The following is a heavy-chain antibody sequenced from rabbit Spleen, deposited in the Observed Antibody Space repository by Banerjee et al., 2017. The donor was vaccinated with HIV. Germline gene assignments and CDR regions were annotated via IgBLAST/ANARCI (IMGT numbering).Heavy chain of an antibody. J-gene: IGHJ4*01. CDR2: INASTGKP. CDR1: GFSFNDRDV. V-gene: IGHV1S45*01. Sequence: QEQLVESGGGLVQPEGSLTLTCKASGFSFNDRDVMCWVRQAPGKGLEWIACINASTGKPVYATWASGRFTISRTSSTTVTLRMTSLTAADTATYFCARGADYIGYSHALWGPGTLVTVS. CDR3: ARGADYIGYSHAL. D-gene: IGHD1-1*01.